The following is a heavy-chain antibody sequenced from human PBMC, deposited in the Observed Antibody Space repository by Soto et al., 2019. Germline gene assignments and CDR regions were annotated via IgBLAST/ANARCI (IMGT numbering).Heavy chain of an antibody. CDR3: ARVADYYDSSGYLPVVD. J-gene: IGHJ4*02. CDR1: GFSFSNDN. CDR2: IISSGSFI. D-gene: IGHD3-22*01. V-gene: IGHV3-21*01. Sequence: EVQLVESGGGLVKPGGSLTLSCAASGFSFSNDNMNWLRQAPGKGLEWVSSIISSGSFIYYADSVKGRFTISRDNAKNSLYLQMTSLRAEDTALYYCARVADYYDSSGYLPVVDWGQGTLVTVSS.